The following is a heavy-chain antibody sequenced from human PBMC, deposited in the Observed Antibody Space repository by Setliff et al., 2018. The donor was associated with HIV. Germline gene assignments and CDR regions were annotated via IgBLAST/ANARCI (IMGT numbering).Heavy chain of an antibody. CDR1: GYTFTSYD. CDR2: MNPNSGNT. V-gene: IGHV1-8*02. Sequence: ASVKVSCKASGYTFTSYDINWVRQATGQGLEWMGWMNPNSGNTGYAQKFRGRVTVTRNTSISTAYMELSSLRSDDTAIYYCAKPFGSDGSRQLDSWGQGTLVTVSS. J-gene: IGHJ4*02. CDR3: AKPFGSDGSRQLDS. D-gene: IGHD2-15*01.